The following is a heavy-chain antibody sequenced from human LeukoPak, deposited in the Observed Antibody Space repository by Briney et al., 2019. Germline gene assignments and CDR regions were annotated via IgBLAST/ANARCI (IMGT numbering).Heavy chain of an antibody. V-gene: IGHV3-30*03. D-gene: IGHD6-13*01. CDR1: GFTFINYG. CDR3: AMQQLVLDY. Sequence: GGSLRLSCAASGFTFINYGMHWVRQAPGKGLEWVAVISFDGSNKYYADSVKGRFTISRDNSKNTLYLQMNSLRAEDTAVYYCAMQQLVLDYWGQGTLVTVSS. J-gene: IGHJ4*02. CDR2: ISFDGSNK.